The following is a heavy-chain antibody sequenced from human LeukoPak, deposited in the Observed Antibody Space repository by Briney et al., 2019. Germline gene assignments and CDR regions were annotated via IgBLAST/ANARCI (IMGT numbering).Heavy chain of an antibody. V-gene: IGHV4-39*07. J-gene: IGHJ5*02. D-gene: IGHD3-16*02. CDR2: IYHSGST. CDR3: ARGHFATYYDYVWGSYRDNWFDP. CDR1: GGSISSSSYY. Sequence: SETLSLTCTVSGGSISSSSYYWGWIRQPPGKGLEWIGSIYHSGSTYYNPSLKSRVTISVDTSKNQFSLKLSSVTAADTAVYYCARGHFATYYDYVWGSYRDNWFDPWGQGTLVTVSS.